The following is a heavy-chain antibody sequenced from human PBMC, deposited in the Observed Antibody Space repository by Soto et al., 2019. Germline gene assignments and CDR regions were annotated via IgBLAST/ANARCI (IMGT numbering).Heavy chain of an antibody. CDR2: ISGSGGST. Sequence: GGFLRLSCAASGFTFSSYAMSWVRQAPGKGLEWVSAISGSGGSTYYADSVKGRFTISRDNSKNTLYLQMNSLRAEDTAVYYCAKAPPVAKGYYYYGMDVWGQGTTVTVSS. J-gene: IGHJ6*02. V-gene: IGHV3-23*01. CDR3: AKAPPVAKGYYYYGMDV. CDR1: GFTFSSYA.